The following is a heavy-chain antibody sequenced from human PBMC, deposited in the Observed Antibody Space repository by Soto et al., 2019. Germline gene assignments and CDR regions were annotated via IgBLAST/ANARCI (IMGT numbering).Heavy chain of an antibody. CDR2: FDPDDGET. D-gene: IGHD2-15*01. Sequence: QETRKGLEWMGGFDPDDGETIYAQKFQGRVTMTEDTSTDTAYMELSSLRSEDTAVYYCATDLGYCSGGSCYDYWGQGTLVTVSS. V-gene: IGHV1-24*01. J-gene: IGHJ4*02. CDR3: ATDLGYCSGGSCYDY.